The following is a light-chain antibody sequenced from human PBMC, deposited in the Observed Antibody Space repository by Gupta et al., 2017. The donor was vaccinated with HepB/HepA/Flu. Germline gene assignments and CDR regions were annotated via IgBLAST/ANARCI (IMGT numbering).Light chain of an antibody. J-gene: IGKJ4*01. CDR3: QQYDNLPLV. CDR1: QDISNY. V-gene: IGKV1-33*01. Sequence: DLQMPQSPSSLSASVGDRVTITCQASQDISNYLNWYQQKPGKAPKLLIYDASNLETGVPSRFSGSGSGTDFTFTISSLQPEDIATYYCQQYDNLPLVFGGGTKVEIK. CDR2: DAS.